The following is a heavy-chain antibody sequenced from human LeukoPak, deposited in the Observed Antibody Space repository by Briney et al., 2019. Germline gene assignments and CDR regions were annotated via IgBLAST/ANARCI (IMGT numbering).Heavy chain of an antibody. D-gene: IGHD1-26*01. J-gene: IGHJ3*02. CDR2: ISGSGGST. Sequence: GGSLRLSCAASGFTFSSYAKSWVRQAPGKGLEWVSAISGSGGSTYYADSVKGRFTISRDNSKNTLYLQMNSLRAEDTAVYYCAKVKWELPGRGAFDIWGQGTMVTVSS. CDR1: GFTFSSYA. CDR3: AKVKWELPGRGAFDI. V-gene: IGHV3-23*01.